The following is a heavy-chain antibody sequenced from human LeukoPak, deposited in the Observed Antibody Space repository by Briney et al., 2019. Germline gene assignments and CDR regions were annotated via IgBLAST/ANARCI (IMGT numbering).Heavy chain of an antibody. CDR2: IIPIFGTA. J-gene: IGHJ4*02. CDR3: ARDADLTTSQYYFDY. CDR1: RGTFSSYA. Sequence: SVKVSCKASRGTFSSYAISWVRQAPGQGLEWMGGIIPIFGTANYAQKFQGRVTITTDESTSTAYMELSSLRSEDTAVYYCARDADLTTSQYYFDYWGQGTLVTVSS. D-gene: IGHD4/OR15-4a*01. V-gene: IGHV1-69*05.